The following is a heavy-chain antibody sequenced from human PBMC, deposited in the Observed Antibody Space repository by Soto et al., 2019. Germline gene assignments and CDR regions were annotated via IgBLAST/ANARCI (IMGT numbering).Heavy chain of an antibody. CDR1: GFTFSSYA. Sequence: QVQLVESGGGVVQPGRSLRLSCAASGFTFSSYAMHWVRQAPGKGLEWVAVISYDGSNKYYADSVKGRFTISRDNSKNTLYLQTNSLRAEDTAVYYCARDPSSGFDPWGQGTLVTVSS. CDR3: ARDPSSGFDP. V-gene: IGHV3-30-3*01. J-gene: IGHJ5*02. CDR2: ISYDGSNK.